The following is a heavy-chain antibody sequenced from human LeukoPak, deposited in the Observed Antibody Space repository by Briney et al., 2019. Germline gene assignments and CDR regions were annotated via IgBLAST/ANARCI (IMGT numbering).Heavy chain of an antibody. CDR2: IYYSGST. CDR3: ARLPPSSRTLYFDY. Sequence: SETLSLTCTVSGGSISSYYWSWIRQPPGKGLEWIGYIYYSGSTNYNPSLKSRVTISVDTSKNQFSLKLSSVTAADTAVYYCARLPPSSRTLYFDYWGQGTLVTVSP. J-gene: IGHJ4*02. CDR1: GGSISSYY. V-gene: IGHV4-59*08. D-gene: IGHD6-13*01.